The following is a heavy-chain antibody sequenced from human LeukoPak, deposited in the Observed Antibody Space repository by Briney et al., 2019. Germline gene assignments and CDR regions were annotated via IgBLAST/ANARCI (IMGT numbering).Heavy chain of an antibody. CDR3: ARGHIVGATSFDH. CDR1: GFTFSRYG. J-gene: IGHJ4*02. V-gene: IGHV3-33*01. CDR2: IWYDGSNK. D-gene: IGHD1-26*01. Sequence: GGSLRLSCAASGFTFSRYGMHWVRQAPGKGLEWVAVIWYDGSNKDYADSVKGRFSISRDKPKNTLYLQMNSLRAEDTAVYYCARGHIVGATSFDHWGQGTLVTVSS.